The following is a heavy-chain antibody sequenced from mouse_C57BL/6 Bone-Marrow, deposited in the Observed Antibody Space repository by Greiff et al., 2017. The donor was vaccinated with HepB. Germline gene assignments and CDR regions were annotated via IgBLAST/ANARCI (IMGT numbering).Heavy chain of an antibody. V-gene: IGHV1-5*01. CDR2: IYPGNSDT. Sequence: VQLQQPGTVLARPGASVKMSCKTSGYTFTSYWMHWVKQRPGQGLEWIGAIYPGNSDTSYNQKFKGKAKLTAVTSASTAYMELSSLTNEDSAVYCCTRRGYDGYPSYAMDYWGQGTSVTVSS. D-gene: IGHD2-3*01. CDR1: GYTFTSYW. J-gene: IGHJ4*01. CDR3: TRRGYDGYPSYAMDY.